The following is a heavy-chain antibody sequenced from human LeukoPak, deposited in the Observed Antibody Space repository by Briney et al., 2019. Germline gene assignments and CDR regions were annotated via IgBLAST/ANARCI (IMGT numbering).Heavy chain of an antibody. CDR3: ARDFYDGFALDY. D-gene: IGHD2/OR15-2a*01. J-gene: IGHJ4*02. CDR2: ISSSSSYI. Sequence: ETLSLTCAVYGGSFSGYYWSWIRQPPGKGLEWVSSISSSSSYIYYADSVKGRFTISRDNAKNSLYLQMDNLRAEDTGVYYCARDFYDGFALDYWGQGTLVTVSS. V-gene: IGHV3-21*03. CDR1: GGSFSGYY.